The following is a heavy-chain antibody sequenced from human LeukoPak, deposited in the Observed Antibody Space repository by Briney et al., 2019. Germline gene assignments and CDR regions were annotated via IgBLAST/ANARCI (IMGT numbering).Heavy chain of an antibody. V-gene: IGHV3-21*01. CDR1: GFTFSSYS. CDR2: ISSSSSYI. J-gene: IGHJ4*02. D-gene: IGHD6-19*01. Sequence: PGGSRRLSCAASGFTFSSYSMNWVRQAPGKGLEWVSSISSSSSYIYYADSVKGRFTISRDNAKNSLYLQMNSLRAEDTAVYYCARSAGQWLVPEDYWGQGTLVTVSS. CDR3: ARSAGQWLVPEDY.